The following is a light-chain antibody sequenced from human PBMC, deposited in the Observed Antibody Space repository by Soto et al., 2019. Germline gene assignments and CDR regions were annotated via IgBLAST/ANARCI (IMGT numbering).Light chain of an antibody. CDR1: SSDVGAYDY. J-gene: IGLJ1*01. Sequence: QSALTQPHSASGSPGQSVTISCTGTSSDVGAYDYVSWYQQHPGKAPKLMIYEINKRPSGVPDRFSGSKSGNTASLTVSGLQAEDEADYYCSSFAGSNNFPYVFGTGTKVTVL. V-gene: IGLV2-8*01. CDR2: EIN. CDR3: SSFAGSNNFPYV.